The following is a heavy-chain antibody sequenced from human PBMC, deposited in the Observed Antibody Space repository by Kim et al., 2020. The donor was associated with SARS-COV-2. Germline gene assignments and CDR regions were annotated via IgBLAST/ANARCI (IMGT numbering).Heavy chain of an antibody. J-gene: IGHJ3*02. CDR3: ARAEGLLFDAFDI. Sequence: SQTLSLTCAISGDSVSSNSAAWHWIRQSPSRGLEWLGRTYYRSKWYNDYAVSVKSRLTINPDTSKNQFSLQLNSVTPEDTAVYYCARAEGLLFDAFDIWGQGTMVTVSS. CDR2: TYYRSKWYN. CDR1: GDSVSSNSAA. V-gene: IGHV6-1*01. D-gene: IGHD2-21*02.